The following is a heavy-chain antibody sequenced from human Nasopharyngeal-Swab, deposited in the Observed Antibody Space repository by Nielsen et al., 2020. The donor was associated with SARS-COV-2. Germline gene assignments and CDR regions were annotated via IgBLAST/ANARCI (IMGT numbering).Heavy chain of an antibody. CDR3: ARDRLSGLDY. Sequence: SETLSLTCTVSGGSISSYYWSWIRQPPGKGLEWIGYIYYSGSTNYNPSLKSRVTISVDTSKSQFSLKLSSVTAADTAVYYCARDRLSGLDYWGQGTLVTVSS. CDR2: IYYSGST. D-gene: IGHD6-19*01. V-gene: IGHV4-59*01. J-gene: IGHJ4*02. CDR1: GGSISSYY.